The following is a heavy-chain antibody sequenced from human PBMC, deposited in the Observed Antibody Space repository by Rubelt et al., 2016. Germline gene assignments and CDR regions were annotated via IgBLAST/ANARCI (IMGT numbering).Heavy chain of an antibody. CDR1: GGSVSSVSYY. V-gene: IGHV4-39*01. D-gene: IGHD6-13*01. CDR3: ATTAADLYNWCDP. Sequence: QVQLQESGPGLVKPSETLSLTCTVSGGSVSSVSYYWSWIRQPPGKGLEWIGTVYYSGSTYYNPSLKSRVTISVDTSKNQFSLRRSSVTAADTAVYDCATTAADLYNWCDPWGQGTLVTVSA. CDR2: VYYSGST. J-gene: IGHJ5*02.